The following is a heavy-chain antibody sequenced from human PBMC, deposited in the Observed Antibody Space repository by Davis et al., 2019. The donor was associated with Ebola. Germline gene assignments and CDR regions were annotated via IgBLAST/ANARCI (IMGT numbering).Heavy chain of an antibody. V-gene: IGHV3-53*01. CDR1: GFTFSSYW. CDR3: ARDNYFSY. CDR2: IYAGDNT. Sequence: PGGSLRLSCAASGFTFSSYWMSWVRQAPGKGLQWVSVIYAGDNTFYADSVKGRFTISRDNSKNTVFLQMSSLRAEDTAVYYCARDNYFSYWGQGTLVTVSS. J-gene: IGHJ4*02.